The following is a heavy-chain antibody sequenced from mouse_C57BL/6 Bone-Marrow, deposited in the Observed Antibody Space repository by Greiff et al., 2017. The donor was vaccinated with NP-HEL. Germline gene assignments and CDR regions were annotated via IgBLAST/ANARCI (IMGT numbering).Heavy chain of an antibody. Sequence: EVQVVESGGGLVKPGGSLKLSCAASGFTFSSYAMSWVRQTPEKRLEWVATISDGGSYTYYPDNVKGRFTISRDNAKNNLYLQMSHLKSEDTAMYYCARDLPYYGSSAPFAYWGQGTLVTVSA. V-gene: IGHV5-4*01. CDR3: ARDLPYYGSSAPFAY. J-gene: IGHJ3*01. CDR1: GFTFSSYA. CDR2: ISDGGSYT. D-gene: IGHD1-1*01.